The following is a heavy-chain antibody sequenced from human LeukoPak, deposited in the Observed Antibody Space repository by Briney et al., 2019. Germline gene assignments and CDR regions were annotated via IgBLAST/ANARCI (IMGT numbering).Heavy chain of an antibody. Sequence: GASVKVSCKASGYTFTSYGISWVRQAPGQGLEWMGWISADNGNTNYAQKLQGRVTMTTDTSTSTAYMELRGLRSDDTAVYYCARVGLGCSSTSCSNDYWGQGTLVTVSS. V-gene: IGHV1-18*01. CDR2: ISADNGNT. D-gene: IGHD2-2*01. CDR3: ARVGLGCSSTSCSNDY. CDR1: GYTFTSYG. J-gene: IGHJ4*02.